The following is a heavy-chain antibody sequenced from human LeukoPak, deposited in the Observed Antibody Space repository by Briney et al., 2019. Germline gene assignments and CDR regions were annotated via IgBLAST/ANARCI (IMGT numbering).Heavy chain of an antibody. V-gene: IGHV1-18*04. CDR3: ARGIVVVPAAIRTLDY. CDR2: ISAYNGNT. CDR1: GYTFTNYY. J-gene: IGHJ4*02. D-gene: IGHD2-2*01. Sequence: ASVKVSCKASGYTFTNYYMHWVRQAPGQGLEWMGWISAYNGNTNYAQKLQGRVTMTTDTSTSTAYMELRSLRSDDTAVYYCARGIVVVPAAIRTLDYWGQGTLVTVSS.